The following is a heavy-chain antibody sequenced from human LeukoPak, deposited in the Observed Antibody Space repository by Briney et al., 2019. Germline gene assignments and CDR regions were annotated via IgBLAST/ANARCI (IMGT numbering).Heavy chain of an antibody. Sequence: GGSLRLSCAASGFTFSSYWMSWVRQAPGKGLEWVANIKQDGSEKYYVDSVKGRFTISRDNAKNSLYLQMNSLRAEDTAVYYCARVGGIKGYCSGGSCYARYWGQGTLVTVSS. CDR1: GFTFSSYW. V-gene: IGHV3-7*01. CDR3: ARVGGIKGYCSGGSCYARY. CDR2: IKQDGSEK. J-gene: IGHJ4*02. D-gene: IGHD2-15*01.